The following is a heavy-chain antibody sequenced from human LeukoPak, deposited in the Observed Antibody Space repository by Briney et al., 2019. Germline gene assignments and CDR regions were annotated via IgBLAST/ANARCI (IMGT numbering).Heavy chain of an antibody. CDR3: ASFSIRTGAYYLDV. CDR1: GFTFSTYN. Sequence: GGSLRLSCVASGFTFSTYNMNWVRQAPGKGREWVSHISPRGTTRYYADSVKGRFTISRDNAKNSLYLKMSSLRVEDSAVYYCASFSIRTGAYYLDVWGKGTTVAVSS. D-gene: IGHD2/OR15-2a*01. J-gene: IGHJ6*03. V-gene: IGHV3-48*04. CDR2: ISPRGTTR.